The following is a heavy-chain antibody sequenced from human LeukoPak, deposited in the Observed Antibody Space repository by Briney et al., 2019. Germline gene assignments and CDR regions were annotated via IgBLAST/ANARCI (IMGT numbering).Heavy chain of an antibody. D-gene: IGHD3-3*01. CDR3: AIHRVWSGYYAFDY. Sequence: ASVKVSCKVSGYTLTELSMHWLRQAPGKGLEWMGGFDPEDGETIYAQKFQGRVTMTEDTSTGTAYMELSSLRSEDTAVYYCAIHRVWSGYYAFDYWGQGTLVTVSS. CDR2: FDPEDGET. V-gene: IGHV1-24*01. CDR1: GYTLTELS. J-gene: IGHJ4*02.